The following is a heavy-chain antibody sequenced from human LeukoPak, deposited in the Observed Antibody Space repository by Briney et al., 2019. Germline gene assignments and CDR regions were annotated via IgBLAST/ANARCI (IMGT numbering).Heavy chain of an antibody. V-gene: IGHV3-43*02. Sequence: GGSLRLSCAASGFTFDDYAMHWVRQAPGKGLEWVSLISGDGGNTYYADSVKGRFTISRDNTKNSLYLHMNSLRTEDTAFYFCTKDIERWENSPHFDNWGQGTLVTVPS. CDR1: GFTFDDYA. J-gene: IGHJ4*02. CDR2: ISGDGGNT. CDR3: TKDIERWENSPHFDN. D-gene: IGHD1-26*01.